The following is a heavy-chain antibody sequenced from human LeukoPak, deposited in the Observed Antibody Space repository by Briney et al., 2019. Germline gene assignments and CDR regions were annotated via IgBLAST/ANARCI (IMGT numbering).Heavy chain of an antibody. CDR1: AGSISSSSYY. J-gene: IGHJ4*02. V-gene: IGHV4-39*01. CDR3: YCLLGSGSYYASYFDC. Sequence: SETLSLTCTVYAGSISSSSYYRHWIRQPPGKGLEWIGSIYYSGSTYYNPSLKSRVTISVDTSKNQFSLKLSSVTAADTAVYVCYCLLGSGSYYASYFDCWGQGTLVTVSS. CDR2: IYYSGST. D-gene: IGHD3-10*01.